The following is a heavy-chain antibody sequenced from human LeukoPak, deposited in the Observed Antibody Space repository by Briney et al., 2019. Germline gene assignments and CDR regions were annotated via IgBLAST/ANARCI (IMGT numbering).Heavy chain of an antibody. J-gene: IGHJ4*02. Sequence: PGGSLRLSCAASGFTFSRYPISWVRQAPGEGLEWVSAISGSGGSTYYADSVKGRFTISRDNSKNTLYLQMNSLRAEDTAVYYCAKGIQMYYYDSSGSAIDYWGQGTLVTVSS. V-gene: IGHV3-23*01. CDR2: ISGSGGST. CDR3: AKGIQMYYYDSSGSAIDY. D-gene: IGHD3-22*01. CDR1: GFTFSRYP.